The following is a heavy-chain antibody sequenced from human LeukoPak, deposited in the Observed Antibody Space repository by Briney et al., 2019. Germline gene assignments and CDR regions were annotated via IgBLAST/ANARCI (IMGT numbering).Heavy chain of an antibody. D-gene: IGHD3-10*01. V-gene: IGHV1-18*01. Sequence: GASVKVSCRASGYSFTSSGSSGVRQAPGQGLEWMGWISAYNGNTNYAPNLPSTVTMTPDRSTTTAYMEVRSLRSDDTAVYYCTRGHIGVPYDYWGQGTLVTVSS. CDR1: GYSFTSSG. J-gene: IGHJ4*02. CDR3: TRGHIGVPYDY. CDR2: ISAYNGNT.